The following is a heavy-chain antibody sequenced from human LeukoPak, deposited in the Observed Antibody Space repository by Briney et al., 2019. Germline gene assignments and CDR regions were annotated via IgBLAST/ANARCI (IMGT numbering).Heavy chain of an antibody. D-gene: IGHD6-19*01. CDR2: IYYSGST. CDR3: ARSSGPSNWFDP. Sequence: SETLSLTCTVSGGSISSSSYYWGWIRQPPGKGLEWIGSIYYSGSTYYNPSLKSRVTISVDTSKNQFSLKLSSVTAADTAVYYCARSSGPSNWFDPWGQGTLVTVSS. CDR1: GGSISSSSYY. J-gene: IGHJ5*02. V-gene: IGHV4-39*07.